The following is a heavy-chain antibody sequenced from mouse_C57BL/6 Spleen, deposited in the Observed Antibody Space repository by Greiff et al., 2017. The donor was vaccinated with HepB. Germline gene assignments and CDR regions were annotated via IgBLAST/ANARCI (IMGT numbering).Heavy chain of an antibody. V-gene: IGHV5-4*03. J-gene: IGHJ1*03. D-gene: IGHD4-1*02. CDR2: ISDGGSYT. CDR3: ARGGSTGTWYFDV. CDR1: GFTFSSYA. Sequence: EVMLVESGGGLVKPGGSLKLSCAASGFTFSSYAMSWVRQTPEKRLEWVATISDGGSYTYYPDNVKGRFTISRDNAKNNLYLQMSQLKSEDTAMYYCARGGSTGTWYFDVWGTGTTVTVSS.